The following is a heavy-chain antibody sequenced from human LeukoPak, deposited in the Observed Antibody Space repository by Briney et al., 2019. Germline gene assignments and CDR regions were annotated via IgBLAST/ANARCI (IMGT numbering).Heavy chain of an antibody. CDR2: ISNSSSTI. D-gene: IGHD3-3*01. V-gene: IGHV3-48*04. CDR1: GFTFSSYS. J-gene: IGHJ5*02. CDR3: AGQHYAFWSGREGWFDP. Sequence: GGSLRLPCAASGFTFSSYSMKWVRQAPGPGLEWVSYISNSSSTIYYADSVKGRFTISRDNAKNSLYLQMNSLRAEDTAVYYCAGQHYAFWSGREGWFDPWGQGTLVTVSS.